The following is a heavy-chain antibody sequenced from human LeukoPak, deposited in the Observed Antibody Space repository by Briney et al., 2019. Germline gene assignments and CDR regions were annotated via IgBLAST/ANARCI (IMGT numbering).Heavy chain of an antibody. J-gene: IGHJ4*02. Sequence: GGSLRLSCTTSGFTFGDYAMSWVRQAPGKGLEGVGFIRRKDHGGTPEHAASGKGRFTISRDDYKSIAYLQMNSLKTEDTAVYFCARDSNFELDYWGQGTQVTVSS. CDR2: IRRKDHGGTP. V-gene: IGHV3-49*04. CDR1: GFTFGDYA. CDR3: ARDSNFELDY. D-gene: IGHD3-9*01.